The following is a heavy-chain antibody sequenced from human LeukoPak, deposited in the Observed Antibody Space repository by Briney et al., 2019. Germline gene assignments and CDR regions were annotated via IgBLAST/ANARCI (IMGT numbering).Heavy chain of an antibody. CDR2: ISAYNGDT. J-gene: IGHJ4*02. V-gene: IGHV1-18*01. Sequence: ASVKVSCTASGYTFFNNGIIWVRQAPGQGLEWMGWISAYNGDTHYAQNLQGRVTMTTDTSTSTAYMELRSLRSDDTAVYYCARDPTNTSGFYAYFYYWGQGTLVTVSS. D-gene: IGHD2/OR15-2a*01. CDR1: GYTFFNNG. CDR3: ARDPTNTSGFYAYFYY.